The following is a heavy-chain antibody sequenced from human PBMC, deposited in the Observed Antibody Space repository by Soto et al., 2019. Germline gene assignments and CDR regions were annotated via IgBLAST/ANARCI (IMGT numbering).Heavy chain of an antibody. CDR2: IWYDGSKQ. CDR1: GFIFSSDG. D-gene: IGHD1-26*01. CDR3: ARLSGSYFHY. J-gene: IGHJ4*02. Sequence: GGSLRLSCAASGFIFSSDGMFWARQAPGKGLEWVALIWYDGSKQYYADSVKGRFTISRDNSRNTLYLQMNSLRFEDTAVYYCARLSGSYFHYWGQGTLVTVSS. V-gene: IGHV3-33*07.